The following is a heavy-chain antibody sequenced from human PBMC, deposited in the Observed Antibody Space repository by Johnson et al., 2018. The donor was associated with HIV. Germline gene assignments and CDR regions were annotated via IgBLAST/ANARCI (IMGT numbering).Heavy chain of an antibody. V-gene: IGHV3-23*04. CDR3: AKDQHYYDSRNGGAFDM. CDR1: GFTFSSYA. Sequence: EQLEESGGGLVQPGGSLRLSCAASGFTFSSYAMSWVRQAPGKGLEWVSAISGSGGSTYYVDSVKGRFTISRDNSKNTLYLQMNSLRAEDTAVYYCAKDQHYYDSRNGGAFDMWGQGEMVTVSS. D-gene: IGHD3-22*01. J-gene: IGHJ3*02. CDR2: ISGSGGST.